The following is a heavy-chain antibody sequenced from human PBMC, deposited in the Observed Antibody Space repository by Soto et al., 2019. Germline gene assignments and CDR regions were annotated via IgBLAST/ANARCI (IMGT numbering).Heavy chain of an antibody. J-gene: IGHJ4*02. CDR3: APVCVTGTAGFNF. V-gene: IGHV1-2*02. CDR1: GYTFSGYY. CDR2: INPNSGDT. D-gene: IGHD1-7*01. Sequence: ASVKVSCRASGYTFSGYYMHWVRQAPGQGLEWMGWINPNSGDTNYAQKFQGRVALTRDTSISTANMELRSLQSDDTAVYFCAPVCVTGTAGFNFWGQGTMVTV.